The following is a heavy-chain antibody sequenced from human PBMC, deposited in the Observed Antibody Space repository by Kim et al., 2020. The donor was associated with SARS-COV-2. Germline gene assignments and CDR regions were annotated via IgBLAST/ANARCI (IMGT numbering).Heavy chain of an antibody. CDR3: ARGPLIMITPKGRYYYYYGMDV. Sequence: ASVKVSCKASGYTFTSYDINWVRQATGQGLEWMGWMNPNSGNTGYAQKFQGRVTMTRNTSISTAYMELSSLRSEDTAVYYCARGPLIMITPKGRYYYYYGMDVWGQGTTVTVSS. CDR1: GYTFTSYD. V-gene: IGHV1-8*01. D-gene: IGHD3-16*01. J-gene: IGHJ6*02. CDR2: MNPNSGNT.